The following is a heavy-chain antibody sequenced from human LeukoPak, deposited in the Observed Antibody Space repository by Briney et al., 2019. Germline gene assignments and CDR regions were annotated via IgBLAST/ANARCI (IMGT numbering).Heavy chain of an antibody. V-gene: IGHV3-21*01. CDR2: ISSSSSYI. D-gene: IGHD6-13*01. CDR3: ARSSSSWYEQPAFDY. J-gene: IGHJ4*02. CDR1: GFTFSSYS. Sequence: PGGSLRLSCAASGFTFSSYSMNWVRQAPGKGLEWVSSISSSSSYIYYADSVKGRFTISRDNAKNSLYLQMNSLRAEDTAVYYCARSSSSWYEQPAFDYWGQGTLVTVSS.